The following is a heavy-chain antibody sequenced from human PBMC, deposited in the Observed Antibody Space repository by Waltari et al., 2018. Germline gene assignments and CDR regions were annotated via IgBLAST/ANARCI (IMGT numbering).Heavy chain of an antibody. Sequence: EVQMVESGGGLVQPGGSLTISCEASGFTFSTFWMSWFRQAPGKGREWVDNIKEDGSATYYIDSVRGRFTISRDNAKNSLYLQMSSLRVDDTAMYYCSRDSSGNDYWGQGTLVTVS. CDR3: SRDSSGNDY. J-gene: IGHJ4*02. CDR1: GFTFSTFW. V-gene: IGHV3-7*01. CDR2: IKEDGSAT. D-gene: IGHD1-26*01.